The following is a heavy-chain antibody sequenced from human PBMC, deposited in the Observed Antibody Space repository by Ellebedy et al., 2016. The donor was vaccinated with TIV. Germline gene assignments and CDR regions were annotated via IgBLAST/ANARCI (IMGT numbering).Heavy chain of an antibody. Sequence: MPSETLSLTCTVSGDSISGPISYYYWSWIRQPAGKGLEWIGRIHTSGSSNYNPSLKSRVTMSVDTSKNQISLRLTSVTAADTAVYYCARNEVGITIYGMDVWGQGTTVTVSS. CDR3: ARNEVGITIYGMDV. CDR1: GDSISGPISYYY. CDR2: IHTSGSS. D-gene: IGHD3-10*01. V-gene: IGHV4-4*07. J-gene: IGHJ6*02.